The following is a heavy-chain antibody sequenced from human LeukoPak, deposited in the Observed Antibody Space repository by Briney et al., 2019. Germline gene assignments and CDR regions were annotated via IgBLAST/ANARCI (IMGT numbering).Heavy chain of an antibody. CDR2: IRYDGSDK. CDR3: AKGGYCSSTSCYPDY. Sequence: GGSLRLSCAASGFTFSSYGMHWVRQAPGKGLEWVAFIRYDGSDKYYADSVKGRFTISRDNSKNTLYLQMNSLRAEDTAVYYCAKGGYCSSTSCYPDYWGQGTLVTVSS. D-gene: IGHD2-2*01. CDR1: GFTFSSYG. V-gene: IGHV3-30*02. J-gene: IGHJ4*02.